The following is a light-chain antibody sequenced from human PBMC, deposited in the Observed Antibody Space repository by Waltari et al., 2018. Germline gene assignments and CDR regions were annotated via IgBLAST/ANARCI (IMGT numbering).Light chain of an antibody. CDR2: KAS. V-gene: IGKV1-5*03. Sequence: IQMTQSPSTLSALVGDRVTISCRAREGISNWLARYQQKPGKAPKVLIHKASSLESGVPSRFSGSGSATGFPLTISNLQPDDFATYYCQQYDSFWTFGQGTKVEIK. CDR3: QQYDSFWT. J-gene: IGKJ1*01. CDR1: EGISNW.